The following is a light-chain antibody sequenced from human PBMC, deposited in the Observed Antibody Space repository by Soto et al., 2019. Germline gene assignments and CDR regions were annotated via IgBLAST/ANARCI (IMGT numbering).Light chain of an antibody. CDR1: SSNIGTGYA. Sequence: QSVLTQPPSVSGAPGQRVTISCTGSSSNIGTGYAVHWCQQLPGTAPKLLIFGNSNRPSGVPDRFSGSKSGTSASLAITGLQAEDEADYYCQSYDSSLSGVVFGGGTKLTVL. CDR2: GNS. J-gene: IGLJ2*01. V-gene: IGLV1-40*01. CDR3: QSYDSSLSGVV.